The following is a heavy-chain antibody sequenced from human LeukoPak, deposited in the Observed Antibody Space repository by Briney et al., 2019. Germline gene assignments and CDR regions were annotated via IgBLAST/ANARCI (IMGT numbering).Heavy chain of an antibody. CDR3: ARAPERITFGGVIVLGYFDL. V-gene: IGHV1-18*01. Sequence: ASVKVSCKASGYTFTSYGISWVRQAPGQGLEWMGWISAYNGNTNYAQKLQGRVTMTTDTSTSTAYMELRSLRSDDTAVYYCARAPERITFGGVIVLGYFDLWGRGTLVTVSS. CDR2: ISAYNGNT. J-gene: IGHJ2*01. D-gene: IGHD3-16*02. CDR1: GYTFTSYG.